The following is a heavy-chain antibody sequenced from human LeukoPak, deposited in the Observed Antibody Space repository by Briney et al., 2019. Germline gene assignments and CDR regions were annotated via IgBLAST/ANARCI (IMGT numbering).Heavy chain of an antibody. CDR3: ARGGHRQQQLDY. CDR2: IYSGGST. J-gene: IGHJ4*02. V-gene: IGHV3-53*01. CDR1: GFTVSTNY. Sequence: GGSLRLSCAASGFTVSTNYMSWVRQAPGKGLEWVSVIYSGGSTSYAASAKGRFTISRDNSKNTLYLQMNSLRAEDTAVYYCARGGHRQQQLDYWGQGTLVTVSS. D-gene: IGHD6-13*01.